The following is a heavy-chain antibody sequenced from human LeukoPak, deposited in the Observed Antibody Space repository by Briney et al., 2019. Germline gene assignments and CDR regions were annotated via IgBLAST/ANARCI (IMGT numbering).Heavy chain of an antibody. Sequence: GGSLRLSCVVSRLTFSGYWMRWVRQAPGKGLEWVADINKDGSEKRYVDSVEGRFTISRDNARNSVYLQMTSLGAEDTAVYYCATYTQHFGAPGGADYWGLGTLVTVSS. V-gene: IGHV3-7*03. D-gene: IGHD2-8*02. J-gene: IGHJ4*02. CDR2: INKDGSEK. CDR3: ATYTQHFGAPGGADY. CDR1: RLTFSGYW.